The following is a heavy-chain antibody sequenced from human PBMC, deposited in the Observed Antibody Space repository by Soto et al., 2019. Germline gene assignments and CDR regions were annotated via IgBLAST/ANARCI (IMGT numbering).Heavy chain of an antibody. CDR2: ISYDGSNK. J-gene: IGHJ6*02. CDR1: GFTFSSYG. CDR3: AKDRGSSWPYYYYYYGMDV. D-gene: IGHD6-13*01. Sequence: QVQLVESGGGVVQPGRSLRLSCAASGFTFSSYGMHWVRQAPGKGLEWVAVISYDGSNKYYADSVKGRFTISRDNSKNTLYLQMNSLRAEATAVYYCAKDRGSSWPYYYYYYGMDVWGQGSTVTVSS. V-gene: IGHV3-30*18.